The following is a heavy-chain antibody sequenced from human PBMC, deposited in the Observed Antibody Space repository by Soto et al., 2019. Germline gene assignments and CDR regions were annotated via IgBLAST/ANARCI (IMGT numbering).Heavy chain of an antibody. D-gene: IGHD2-2*01. CDR2: INHSGST. CDR1: GGAFSGYY. J-gene: IGHJ6*02. V-gene: IGHV4-34*01. Sequence: SETLSLTCVYGGAFSGYYWSWIRQSPGKGLEWIGEINHSGSTNNYNPSLKSRVTISVDTSKKQISLKLTSVTAPDTAVYYCATDGTSRYYGMDVWGQGTTVTVSS. CDR3: ATDGTSRYYGMDV.